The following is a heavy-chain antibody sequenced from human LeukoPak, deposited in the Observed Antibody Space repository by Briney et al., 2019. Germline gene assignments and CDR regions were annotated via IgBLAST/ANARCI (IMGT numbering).Heavy chain of an antibody. D-gene: IGHD5-24*01. Sequence: TGESLRLSCAASGFTFSVAAMTWVRQAPGKGLEWVSLIVASGESTYYADSVKGRFTISRDHSKNTLSLQMNSLRVEDTAMYFCAKDIQLSTWGLGTMVTVSS. V-gene: IGHV3-23*01. CDR3: AKDIQLST. J-gene: IGHJ3*01. CDR1: GFTFSVAA. CDR2: IVASGEST.